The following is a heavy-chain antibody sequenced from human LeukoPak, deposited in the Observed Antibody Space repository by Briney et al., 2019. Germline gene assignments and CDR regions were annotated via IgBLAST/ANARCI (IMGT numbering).Heavy chain of an antibody. CDR2: IYYSGST. Sequence: SETLSLTCTVSGGSISSSSYYWGWIRQPPGKGREWIGSIYYSGSTYYNPSLKSRVTISVETSKNEFSLKLRSVTAADTAVYYCARVTGYRIEDYFDYWGQGTLVTVSS. CDR1: GGSISSSSYY. D-gene: IGHD6-13*01. J-gene: IGHJ4*02. V-gene: IGHV4-39*07. CDR3: ARVTGYRIEDYFDY.